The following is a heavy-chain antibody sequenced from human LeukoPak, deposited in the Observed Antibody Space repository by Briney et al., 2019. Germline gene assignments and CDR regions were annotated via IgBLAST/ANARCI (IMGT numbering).Heavy chain of an antibody. CDR3: AREGGTVVIGRFDY. CDR1: GINFRASG. D-gene: IGHD2-2*01. J-gene: IGHJ4*02. V-gene: IGHV3-30*02. CDR2: IQTDGGDK. Sequence: GGSLRLSCAASGINFRASGMHWVRQAPGMGLEWVTFIQTDGGDKKYAASVAGRFTISRDNSKNTVYLHMSSLRPDDTALYYCAREGGTVVIGRFDYWGQGTLGTVSS.